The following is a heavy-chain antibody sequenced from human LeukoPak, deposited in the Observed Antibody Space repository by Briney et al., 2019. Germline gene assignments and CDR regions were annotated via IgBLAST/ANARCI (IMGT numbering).Heavy chain of an antibody. CDR3: ARDLYVVVPAAYYYYYGMDV. Sequence: ASVKVSCKASGYTFAGYYKHWVRQAPGQGLEWTGWINPNSGGTNYAQKFQGRVTMTRDTSISTAYMELSRLRSDDTAVYYCARDLYVVVPAAYYYYYGMDVWGQGTTVTVSS. CDR2: INPNSGGT. CDR1: GYTFAGYY. D-gene: IGHD2-2*01. J-gene: IGHJ6*02. V-gene: IGHV1-2*02.